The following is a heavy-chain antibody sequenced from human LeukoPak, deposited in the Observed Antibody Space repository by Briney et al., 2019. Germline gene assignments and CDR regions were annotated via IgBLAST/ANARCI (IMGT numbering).Heavy chain of an antibody. CDR1: GFTFSSYW. CDR3: ARASDSSSVFDY. J-gene: IGHJ4*02. Sequence: GSLRLSCAASGFTFSSYWMHWVRQAPGKGLVWVSRINSDGSSTTYADSVKGRFTISRDNAKNTLYLQMNSLRAEDTAVYYCARASDSSSVFDYWGQGTLVTVSS. CDR2: INSDGSST. V-gene: IGHV3-74*01. D-gene: IGHD6-6*01.